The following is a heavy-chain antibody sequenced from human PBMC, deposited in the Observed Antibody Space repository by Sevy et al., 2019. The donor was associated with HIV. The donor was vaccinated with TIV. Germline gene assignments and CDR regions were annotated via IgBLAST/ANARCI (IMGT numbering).Heavy chain of an antibody. CDR2: ISSSSSYI. Sequence: GGSLRLSCAASGFTFSSYSMNWVRQAPGKGLEWVSSISSSSSYIYYADSVKGRFTISRDNAKNSLYRQMNSLRAEDTAVYYCARDHGRGYDSSGYFPKPFDYWGQGTLVTVSS. V-gene: IGHV3-21*01. J-gene: IGHJ4*02. CDR1: GFTFSSYS. CDR3: ARDHGRGYDSSGYFPKPFDY. D-gene: IGHD3-22*01.